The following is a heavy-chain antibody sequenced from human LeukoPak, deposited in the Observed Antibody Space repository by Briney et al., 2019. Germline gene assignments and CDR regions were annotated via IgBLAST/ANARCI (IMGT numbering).Heavy chain of an antibody. D-gene: IGHD3-10*01. CDR3: ARSITMVRGVGHHAFDI. CDR2: IYTGGTT. J-gene: IGHJ3*02. Sequence: GGSLRLSCAASGFTVSGNYMSWVRQAPGKGLEWVSVIYTGGTTNYADSVKGRFTMSRDNAKNSLYLQMNSLRAEDTAVYYCARSITMVRGVGHHAFDIWGQGTMVTVSS. V-gene: IGHV3-53*01. CDR1: GFTVSGNY.